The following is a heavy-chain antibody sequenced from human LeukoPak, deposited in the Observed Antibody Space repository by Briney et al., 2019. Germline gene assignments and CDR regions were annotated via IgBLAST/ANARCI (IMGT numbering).Heavy chain of an antibody. V-gene: IGHV1-2*02. J-gene: IGHJ4*03. CDR3: ARSRDFDFLNCCYGF. D-gene: IGHD3-3*01. Sequence: ASVKVSCKASGYTFTGYYMHWVRQAPGQGLEWMGWINPNSGGTNYAQKFQGRVTMTRDTSISTAYMELSRLRSDDTAVYYCARSRDFDFLNCCYGFWGQGTLVNV. CDR2: INPNSGGT. CDR1: GYTFTGYY.